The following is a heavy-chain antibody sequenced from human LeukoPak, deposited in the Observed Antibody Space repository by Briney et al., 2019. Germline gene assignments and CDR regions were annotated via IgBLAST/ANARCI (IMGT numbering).Heavy chain of an antibody. CDR1: GFTFSSYW. CDR2: IKQDGREK. V-gene: IGHV3-7*03. CDR3: ARRTYCGGDCYYEDY. D-gene: IGHD2-21*02. Sequence: GGSLRLSCPASGFTFSSYWMSWVRQAPGKGLEWVANIKQDGREKYYVDSVKGRFTISRDNAKNSLYLQMNSLRAEDTAVYYCARRTYCGGDCYYEDYWGQGTLVTVSS. J-gene: IGHJ4*02.